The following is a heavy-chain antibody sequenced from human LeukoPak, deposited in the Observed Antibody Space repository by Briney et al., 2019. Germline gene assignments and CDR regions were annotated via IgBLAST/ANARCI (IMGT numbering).Heavy chain of an antibody. D-gene: IGHD6-19*01. CDR3: ARSATRFSNGWYGQVDFDS. Sequence: PGGSLRLSCAASGFSFSTYGMNWVRQAPGKGLEWISYIGSSSSATYYADSVKGRFTISRDNVNNSLYLDMDSLRVDDTAVYYCARSATRFSNGWYGQVDFDSWGQGSLVIVSS. CDR2: IGSSSSAT. J-gene: IGHJ4*02. CDR1: GFSFSTYG. V-gene: IGHV3-48*01.